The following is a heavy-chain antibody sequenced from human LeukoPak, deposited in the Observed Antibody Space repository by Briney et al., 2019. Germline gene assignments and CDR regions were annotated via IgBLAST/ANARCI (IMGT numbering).Heavy chain of an antibody. CDR1: GDSISNSSYY. D-gene: IGHD3-22*01. CDR3: ARVWSGNYYEDRGAFDI. J-gene: IGHJ3*02. CDR2: IYYSGST. Sequence: SETLSLTCTVSGDSISNSSYYWGWIRQPPGKGLEWIGNIYYSGSTNYNLSLKSRVTISVDTSKNQFSLKLSSVTAADTAVYYCARVWSGNYYEDRGAFDIWGQGTMVTVSS. V-gene: IGHV4-39*07.